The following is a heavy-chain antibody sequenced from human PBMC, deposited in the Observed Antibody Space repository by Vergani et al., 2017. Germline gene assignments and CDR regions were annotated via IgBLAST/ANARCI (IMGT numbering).Heavy chain of an antibody. D-gene: IGHD4-17*01. CDR2: IDGSGVHT. V-gene: IGHV3-23*04. CDR1: GFTFSSYA. CDR3: AKSAFSDYSSLHHFYYMDV. Sequence: EVQLVESGGGLVQPGGSLRLSCAASGFTFSSYAMSWVRQAPGKGLEWVSLIDGSGVHTYYADSVKGRFTISRDNSKNTLYLQMNSLRAEDTAVYYCAKSAFSDYSSLHHFYYMDVWGKGTTVTVSS. J-gene: IGHJ6*03.